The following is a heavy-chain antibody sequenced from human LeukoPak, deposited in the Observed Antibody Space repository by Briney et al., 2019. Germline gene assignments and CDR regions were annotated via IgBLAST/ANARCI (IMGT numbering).Heavy chain of an antibody. V-gene: IGHV4-34*01. D-gene: IGHD3-9*01. J-gene: IGHJ6*02. CDR1: GGSFSGYY. Sequence: ASETLSLTCAVYGGSFSGYYWSWIRQPPGKGREWIGEINHSGSTNYNPSLKSRVTISVDTSKDQFSLKLSSVTAADTAVYYCARGLLTDYYNRYYYYGMDVWGQGTTVTVSS. CDR2: INHSGST. CDR3: ARGLLTDYYNRYYYYGMDV.